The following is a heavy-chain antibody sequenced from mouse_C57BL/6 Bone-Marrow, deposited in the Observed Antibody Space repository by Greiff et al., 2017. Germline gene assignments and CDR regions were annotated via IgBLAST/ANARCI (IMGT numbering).Heavy chain of an antibody. J-gene: IGHJ1*03. V-gene: IGHV10-3*01. CDR1: GFTFNTYA. CDR3: VRDRVITTVVAMDWYFDV. Sequence: EVQLVESGGGLVQPKGSLKLSCAASGFTFNTYAMHWVRQAPGKGLEWVARIRSKSSNYATYYADSVKDRFTISRDDSQSMLYLQMNNLKTEDTAMYYCVRDRVITTVVAMDWYFDVWGTGTTVTVSS. D-gene: IGHD1-1*01. CDR2: IRSKSSNYAT.